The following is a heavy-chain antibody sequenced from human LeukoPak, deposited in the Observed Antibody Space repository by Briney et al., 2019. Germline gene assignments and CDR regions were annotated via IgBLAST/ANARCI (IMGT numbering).Heavy chain of an antibody. CDR1: GGSISSSSYY. CDR3: ARHGRDGDYVAY. V-gene: IGHV4-39*01. CDR2: IYYSGST. D-gene: IGHD4-17*01. J-gene: IGHJ4*02. Sequence: SETLSLTCTVSGGSISSSSYYWGWVRQPPGKGLEWLGCIYYSGSTYYNPSLKSRVTISVDTSKNQFSLKLSSVTAADTAVYYCARHGRDGDYVAYWGQGTLVTVSS.